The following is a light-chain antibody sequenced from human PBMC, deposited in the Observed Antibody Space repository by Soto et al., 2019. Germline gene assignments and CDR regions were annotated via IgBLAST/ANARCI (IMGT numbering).Light chain of an antibody. V-gene: IGLV2-23*02. CDR3: CSYAGTQRV. CDR1: SSDVGSYNL. CDR2: EVS. Sequence: QSALTQPASVSGSPGQSITISCTGTSSDVGSYNLVSWYQQHPGKAPKLMIYEVSKRPSGVSNRFSGSKSGNTASLTISGLQAEDEADYYCCSYAGTQRVFGTGTQLTVL. J-gene: IGLJ1*01.